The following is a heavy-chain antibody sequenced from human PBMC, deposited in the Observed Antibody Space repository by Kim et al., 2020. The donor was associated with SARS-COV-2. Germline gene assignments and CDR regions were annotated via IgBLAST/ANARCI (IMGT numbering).Heavy chain of an antibody. V-gene: IGHV4-38-2*02. J-gene: IGHJ3*02. CDR1: GYSISSGYY. Sequence: SETLSLTCTVSGYSISSGYYWGWIRQPPGKGLEWIGSIYHSGSTYYNPSLKSRVTISVDTSKNQFSLKLSSVTAADTAVYYCARGGGTAAAFDIWGQGT. CDR2: IYHSGST. CDR3: ARGGGTAAAFDI. D-gene: IGHD6-13*01.